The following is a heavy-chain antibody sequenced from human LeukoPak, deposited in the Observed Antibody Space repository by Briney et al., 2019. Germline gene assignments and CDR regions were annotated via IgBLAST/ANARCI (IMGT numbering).Heavy chain of an antibody. V-gene: IGHV6-1*01. CDR3: VRDTYYYGSGSSGVDAFDI. D-gene: IGHD3-10*01. CDR1: GDSVSSNSAA. CDR2: TYYRSKWYN. J-gene: IGHJ3*02. Sequence: SQTLSLTCAISGDSVSSNSAAWNWIRQSPSRGLEWLGRTYYRSKWYNDYAVSVKSRITINPDTSKNQFSLQLNSVTPEDTAVYYCVRDTYYYGSGSSGVDAFDIWGQGTMVTVSS.